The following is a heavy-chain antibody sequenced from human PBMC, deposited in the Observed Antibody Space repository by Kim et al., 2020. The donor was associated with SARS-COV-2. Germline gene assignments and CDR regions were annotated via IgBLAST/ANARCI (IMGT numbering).Heavy chain of an antibody. J-gene: IGHJ5*02. D-gene: IGHD5-18*01. V-gene: IGHV4-31*02. Sequence: GGTSNYPSLKSRVTISVDTSKNQFSLKLSSVTAADTAVYYCARGRYSYGSWGQGTLVTVSS. CDR3: ARGRYSYGS. CDR2: GGT.